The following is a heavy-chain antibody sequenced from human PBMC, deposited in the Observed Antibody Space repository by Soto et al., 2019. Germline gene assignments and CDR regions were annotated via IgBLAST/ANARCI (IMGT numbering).Heavy chain of an antibody. CDR2: ISYDGSNK. CDR1: GFTFSSYG. D-gene: IGHD2-2*02. CDR3: AKVGGGRHCSSTSCYTFEEFDY. V-gene: IGHV3-30*18. J-gene: IGHJ4*02. Sequence: QVQLVESGGGVVQPGRSLRLSCAASGFTFSSYGMHWVRQAPGKGLEWVAVISYDGSNKYYADSVKGRFTISRDNSKNTLYLQMNSLRAEDTAVYYCAKVGGGRHCSSTSCYTFEEFDYWGQGTLVTVSS.